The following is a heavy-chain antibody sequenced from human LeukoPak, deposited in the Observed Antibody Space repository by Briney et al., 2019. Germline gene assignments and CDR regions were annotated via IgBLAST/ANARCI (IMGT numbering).Heavy chain of an antibody. J-gene: IGHJ5*02. Sequence: SVKVSCKASGGTFSSYAISWVRQAPGQGLEWMGGIIPIFGTANYAQKFQGRVTMTRDTSISTAYMELSRLRSDDTAVYYCARGADILTGYNWFDPWGQGTLVTVSS. CDR1: GGTFSSYA. D-gene: IGHD3-9*01. CDR2: IIPIFGTA. V-gene: IGHV1-69*05. CDR3: ARGADILTGYNWFDP.